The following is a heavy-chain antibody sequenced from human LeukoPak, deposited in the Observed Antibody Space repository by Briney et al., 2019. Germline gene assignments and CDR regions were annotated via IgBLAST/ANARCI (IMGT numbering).Heavy chain of an antibody. CDR1: GGSISSYY. D-gene: IGHD2-2*01. Sequence: SETLSLTCTVSGGSISSYYWSWIRQPPGKGLEWIGYIYYSGSTNYNPSLKSRVTISVDTSKNQFSLKLSSVTAADTAVHYCARGLPAASFDPWGQGTLVTVSS. V-gene: IGHV4-59*01. J-gene: IGHJ5*02. CDR3: ARGLPAASFDP. CDR2: IYYSGST.